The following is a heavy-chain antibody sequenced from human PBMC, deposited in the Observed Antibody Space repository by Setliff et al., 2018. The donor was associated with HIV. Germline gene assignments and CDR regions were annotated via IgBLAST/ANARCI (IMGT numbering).Heavy chain of an antibody. CDR2: ISTYSDET. Sequence: ASVKVSCKPSGYTFTAYGLSWVRQAPGQGLEWMGWISTYSDETSYAQKLQGRVTMTTDTSTSTAYMELRRLRFDDTAVYYCARDRGWDRRYFEYWGQGSLVTVSS. D-gene: IGHD1-26*01. CDR3: ARDRGWDRRYFEY. J-gene: IGHJ4*02. V-gene: IGHV1-18*01. CDR1: GYTFTAYG.